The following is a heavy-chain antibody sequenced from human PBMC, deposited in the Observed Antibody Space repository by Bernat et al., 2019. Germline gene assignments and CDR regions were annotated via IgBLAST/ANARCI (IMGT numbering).Heavy chain of an antibody. D-gene: IGHD5-12*01. CDR1: GGSISSGGYY. V-gene: IGHV4-31*01. J-gene: IGHJ3*02. CDR3: ARVGEYSGYDSVAFDI. Sequence: QVQLQESGPGLVKPSQTLSLTCTVSGGSISSGGYYWSWIRQHPGKGLEWIGYIYYSGSTYYNPSLKSLVTISVDTSKNQFSLKLGSVTAADTAVYYCARVGEYSGYDSVAFDIWGQGTMVTVSS. CDR2: IYYSGST.